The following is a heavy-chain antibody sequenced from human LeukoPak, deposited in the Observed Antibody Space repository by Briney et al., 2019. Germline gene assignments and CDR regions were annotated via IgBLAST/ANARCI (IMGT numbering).Heavy chain of an antibody. CDR3: ARIDYDSSGYYPP. D-gene: IGHD3-22*01. Sequence: GGSLRLSCAASGFTFSSYSMNWVCQAPGEGLEWVSSISSSSSYIYYADSVKGRFTISRDNAKNSLYLQMNSLRAEDTAVYYCARIDYDSSGYYPPWGQETLVTVSS. CDR2: ISSSSSYI. J-gene: IGHJ4*02. V-gene: IGHV3-21*01. CDR1: GFTFSSYS.